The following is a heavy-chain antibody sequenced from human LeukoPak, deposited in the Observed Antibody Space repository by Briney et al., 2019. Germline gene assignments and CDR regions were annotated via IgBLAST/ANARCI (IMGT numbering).Heavy chain of an antibody. CDR2: INPSGGST. J-gene: IGHJ4*02. CDR3: ARSIAVAASYYYFDY. CDR1: GYTFTSYY. D-gene: IGHD6-19*01. V-gene: IGHV1-46*01. Sequence: ASVKVSCKASGYTFTSYYMHCVRQAPGQGLEWMGIINPSGGSTSYAQKFQGRVTMTRDMSTSTVYMELSSLRSEDTAVYYCARSIAVAASYYYFDYWGQGTLVTVSS.